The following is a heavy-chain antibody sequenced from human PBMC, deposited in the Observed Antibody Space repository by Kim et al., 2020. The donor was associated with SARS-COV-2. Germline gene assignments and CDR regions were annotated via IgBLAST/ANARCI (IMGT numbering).Heavy chain of an antibody. Sequence: GESLKISCKGSGYSFTSYWIGWVRQMPGKGLEWMGIIYPGDSDTRYSPSFQGQVTISADKSISTAYLQWSSLKASDTAMYYCARQGDGYNSGGWYYYYGMDVWGQGTTVTVSS. J-gene: IGHJ6*02. V-gene: IGHV5-51*01. D-gene: IGHD5-12*01. CDR3: ARQGDGYNSGGWYYYYGMDV. CDR1: GYSFTSYW. CDR2: IYPGDSDT.